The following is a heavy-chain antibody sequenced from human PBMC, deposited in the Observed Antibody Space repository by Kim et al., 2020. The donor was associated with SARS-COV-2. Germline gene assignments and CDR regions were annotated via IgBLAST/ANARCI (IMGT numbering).Heavy chain of an antibody. CDR2: IYYSGST. CDR3: ASSVVSDYDILTGYLHYYYYGMDV. D-gene: IGHD3-9*01. V-gene: IGHV4-61*01. J-gene: IGHJ6*02. Sequence: SETLSLTCTVSGGSVSSGSYYWSWIRQPPGKGLEWIGYIYYSGSTNYNPSLKSRVTISVDTSKNQFSLKLSSVTAADTAVYYCASSVVSDYDILTGYLHYYYYGMDVWGQGTTVTVSS. CDR1: GGSVSSGSYY.